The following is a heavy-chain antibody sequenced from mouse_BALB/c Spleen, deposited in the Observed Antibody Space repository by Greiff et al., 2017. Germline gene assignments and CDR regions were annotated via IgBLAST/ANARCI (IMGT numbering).Heavy chain of an antibody. Sequence: EVKLMESGGGLVKPGGSLKLSCAASGFTFSSYAMSWVRQSPEKRLEWVAEISSGGSYTYYPDTVTGRFTIARDNAKNTLYLEMSSLRSEDTAMYYCARDLTTVVAQGYFDVWGAGTTVTVSS. CDR2: ISSGGSYT. D-gene: IGHD1-1*01. V-gene: IGHV5-9-4*01. CDR3: ARDLTTVVAQGYFDV. J-gene: IGHJ1*01. CDR1: GFTFSSYA.